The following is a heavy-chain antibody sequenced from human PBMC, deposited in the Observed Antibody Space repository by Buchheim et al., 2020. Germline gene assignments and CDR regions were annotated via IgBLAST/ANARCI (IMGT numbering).Heavy chain of an antibody. CDR1: GDSISSGDYS. CDR2: IYQSGST. V-gene: IGHV4-30-2*01. CDR3: ARHLYSSSSPCFDP. J-gene: IGHJ5*02. Sequence: QLQLQESGSGLVKPSQTLSLTCAVSGDSISSGDYSWTWVRQPPGKGLEWIGFIYQSGSTYYDPSLESRVTISVDRSKNQFSLKLSSVTAADTAVYYCARHLYSSSSPCFDPWGQG. D-gene: IGHD6-6*01.